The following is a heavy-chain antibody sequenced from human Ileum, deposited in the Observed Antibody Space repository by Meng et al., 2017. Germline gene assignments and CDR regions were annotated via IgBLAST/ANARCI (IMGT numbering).Heavy chain of an antibody. D-gene: IGHD1-1*01. CDR1: GGSFSGYY. J-gene: IGHJ6*02. CDR2: INHSGST. V-gene: IGHV4-34*01. CDR3: ARFNWNDVFYYYYGMDV. Sequence: SETLSLTCAVYGGSFSGYYWSWIRQPPGKGLEWIGEINHSGSTNYNPSLKSRVTISVDTSKNQFSLKLSSVTAADTAVYYCARFNWNDVFYYYYGMDVWGQGTTVTAP.